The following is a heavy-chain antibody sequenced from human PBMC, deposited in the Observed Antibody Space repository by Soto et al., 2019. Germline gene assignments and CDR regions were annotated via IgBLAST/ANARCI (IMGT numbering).Heavy chain of an antibody. D-gene: IGHD2-2*01. CDR1: GFTFSSYG. CDR3: AKTRYCSSTSCPYYYYYGMDV. CDR2: ISYDGSNK. V-gene: IGHV3-30*18. Sequence: QVQLVESGGGVVQPGRSLRLSCAASGFTFSSYGMHWVRQAPGKGLEWVAVISYDGSNKYYADSVKGRFTISRDNSKNTPYLQMNSLRAEDTAVYYCAKTRYCSSTSCPYYYYYGMDVWGQGTTVTVSS. J-gene: IGHJ6*02.